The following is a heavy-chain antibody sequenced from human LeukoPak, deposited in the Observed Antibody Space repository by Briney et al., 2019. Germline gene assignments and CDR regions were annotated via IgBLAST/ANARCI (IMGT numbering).Heavy chain of an antibody. CDR3: ARTSSAHYHDAFDI. CDR1: GGSISSGSYS. CDR2: IYYSGST. Sequence: SETLSLTCAVSGGSISSGSYSCAWLRQPPGKGLEWIGSIYYSGSTYYNPSLKSRVTISVDTSRTQFSLKLNSVTAADTALYYCARTSSAHYHDAFDIWGQGTMVTVSS. J-gene: IGHJ3*02. D-gene: IGHD6-19*01. V-gene: IGHV4-39*01.